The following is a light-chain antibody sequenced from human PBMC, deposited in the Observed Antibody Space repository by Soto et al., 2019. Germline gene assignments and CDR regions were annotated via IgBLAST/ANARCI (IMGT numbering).Light chain of an antibody. CDR1: QYINTR. Sequence: EIVMTQSPATLSVSPGGRATLSCRASQYINTRLAWYQHRPGQAPRLLIYQTSIRAAGIPARFSGSGSGTEFTLTISSLQSEDFAVYYCEQYNNWPITFGQGTRLEIK. V-gene: IGKV3D-15*01. CDR3: EQYNNWPIT. J-gene: IGKJ5*01. CDR2: QTS.